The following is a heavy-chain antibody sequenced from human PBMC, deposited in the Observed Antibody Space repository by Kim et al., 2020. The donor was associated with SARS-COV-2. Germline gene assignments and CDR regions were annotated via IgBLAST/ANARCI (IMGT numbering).Heavy chain of an antibody. V-gene: IGHV3-9*01. J-gene: IGHJ4*02. CDR3: ARAGTR. D-gene: IGHD6-19*01. CDR2: WNSGSI. Sequence: WNSGSIGYADSVKGRFTISRDNAKNSLYLQMNSLRAEDTALYYCARAGTRWGQGTLVTVSS.